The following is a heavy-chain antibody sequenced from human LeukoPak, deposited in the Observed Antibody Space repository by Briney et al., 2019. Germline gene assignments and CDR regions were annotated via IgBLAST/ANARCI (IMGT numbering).Heavy chain of an antibody. D-gene: IGHD3-10*01. V-gene: IGHV3-7*01. CDR1: GSTFSNSW. CDR3: ATEAYYHFDY. Sequence: GGSLRLSCAASGSTFSNSWMSWVRQAPGKGLEWVAHIQQGGSEKYYVDSVKGRFTISRDNAQNSLYLQMNSLRAEDTALYYCATEAYYHFDYWGQGTLVTVSS. J-gene: IGHJ4*02. CDR2: IQQGGSEK.